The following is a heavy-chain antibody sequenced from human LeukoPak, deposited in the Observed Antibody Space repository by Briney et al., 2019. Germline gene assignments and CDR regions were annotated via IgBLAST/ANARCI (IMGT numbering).Heavy chain of an antibody. V-gene: IGHV4-34*01. CDR2: INHSGGT. CDR1: GGSFSGYY. D-gene: IGHD3-3*01. J-gene: IGHJ3*02. CDR3: ARGRPGNLYDCWRKTPRAFDI. Sequence: PSETLSLTCAVYGGSFSGYYWSWIRQPPGKGLEWIGEINHSGGTNYNPSLKSRVTISVDTSKNQFSLKLSSVTAADTAVYYCARGRPGNLYDCWRKTPRAFDIWGQGTMVTVSS.